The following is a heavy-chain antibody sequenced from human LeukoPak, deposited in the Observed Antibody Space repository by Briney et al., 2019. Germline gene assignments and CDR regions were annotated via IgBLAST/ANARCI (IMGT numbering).Heavy chain of an antibody. D-gene: IGHD3-22*01. CDR2: ISGSGGST. CDR3: AKATQYYYDSSGYYAFDI. CDR1: GFTFSSYG. Sequence: PGGTLRLSCAASGFTFSSYGMSWVRQAPGKGLEWVSAISGSGGSTYYADSVKGRFTISRDNSKNTLYLQMNSLRAEDTAVYYCAKATQYYYDSSGYYAFDIWGQGTMVTVSS. J-gene: IGHJ3*02. V-gene: IGHV3-23*01.